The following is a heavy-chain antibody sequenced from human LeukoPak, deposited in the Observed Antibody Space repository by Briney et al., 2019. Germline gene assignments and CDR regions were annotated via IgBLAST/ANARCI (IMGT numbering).Heavy chain of an antibody. V-gene: IGHV3-11*04. J-gene: IGHJ4*02. D-gene: IGHD6-6*01. Sequence: GESLRLSCAASGFTFSDYYMSWIRQAPGKGLEWVSYISSSGSTIYYADSVKGRFTISRDNDKNSLYLQMNSLRAEDTDVYYCARGYSSSSKTYYFDYWGQGTLVTVSS. CDR3: ARGYSSSSKTYYFDY. CDR1: GFTFSDYY. CDR2: ISSSGSTI.